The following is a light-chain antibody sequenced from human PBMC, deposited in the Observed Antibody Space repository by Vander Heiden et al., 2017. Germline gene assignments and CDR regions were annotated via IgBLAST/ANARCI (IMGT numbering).Light chain of an antibody. V-gene: IGLV3-1*01. J-gene: IGLJ2*01. Sequence: SYELTQPPSVSVSPGQTATITCSGDRLADKYACWYQQKPGQAPVWVIYQDNRRPSGIPERVSGDNSGNTATLTISGTQAIDEADYDCQAWDSSVIFGGGTKLTVL. CDR2: QDN. CDR3: QAWDSSVI. CDR1: RLADKY.